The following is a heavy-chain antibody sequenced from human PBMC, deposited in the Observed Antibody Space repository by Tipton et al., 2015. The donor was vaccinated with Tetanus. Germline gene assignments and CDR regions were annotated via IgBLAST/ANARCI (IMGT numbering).Heavy chain of an antibody. J-gene: IGHJ6*02. Sequence: QLVQSGAEVKKPGASVKVSCKASGHTFTGYYIYWVRQAPGQGLEWMGWIDPNSGGTVYAQKFQGRVTMTRDTSISTAYMELRSLRSDDTAVYYCARDRGDYIYYGMDVWGPGTTVTVS. CDR2: IDPNSGGT. CDR1: GHTFTGYY. D-gene: IGHD3-22*01. CDR3: ARDRGDYIYYGMDV. V-gene: IGHV1-2*02.